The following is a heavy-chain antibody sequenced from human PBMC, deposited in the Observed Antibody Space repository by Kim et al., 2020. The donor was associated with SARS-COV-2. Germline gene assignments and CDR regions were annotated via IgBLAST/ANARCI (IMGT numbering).Heavy chain of an antibody. CDR1: GFTFDDYG. Sequence: GGSLRLSCAASGFTFDDYGMSWVRQAPGKGLEWVSGINWNGGSTGYADSVKGRFTISRDNAKNSLYLQMNSLRAEDTALYYCARGYGSGSYYNFPNYWGQGNLVTVSS. D-gene: IGHD3-10*01. CDR2: INWNGGST. CDR3: ARGYGSGSYYNFPNY. J-gene: IGHJ4*02. V-gene: IGHV3-20*04.